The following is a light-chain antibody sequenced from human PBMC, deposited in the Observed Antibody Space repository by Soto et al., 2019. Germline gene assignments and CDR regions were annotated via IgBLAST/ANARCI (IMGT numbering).Light chain of an antibody. J-gene: IGLJ1*01. Sequence: QSVLTQPPSASGTPGQRVTISCSGSSSNIGRNTVNWYQQLPGTAPKLLIYSHNQRPSGVPDRFSGSKSGTSASLAISGLQSEDEADYYCQSYDSSLSGFYVFGTGTKVTVL. CDR1: SSNIGRNT. CDR2: SHN. CDR3: QSYDSSLSGFYV. V-gene: IGLV1-44*01.